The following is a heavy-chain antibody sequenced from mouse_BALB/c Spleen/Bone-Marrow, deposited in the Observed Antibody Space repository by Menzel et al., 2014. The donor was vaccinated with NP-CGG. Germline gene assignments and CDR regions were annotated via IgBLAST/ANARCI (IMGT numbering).Heavy chain of an antibody. V-gene: IGHV7-3*02. CDR1: GFTFTDYY. J-gene: IGHJ2*01. Sequence: EVKLMESGGGLVQPGGSLRLSCTTSGFTFTDYYVSWVRQPPGKALEWLGFIRNKANGYTXXXXASVKGRFTISRDXXXXILYLQMNTLRAEDSATYYCARDIRHLDXWGQGAPLTVSS. CDR2: IRNKANGYTX. CDR3: ARDIRHLDX.